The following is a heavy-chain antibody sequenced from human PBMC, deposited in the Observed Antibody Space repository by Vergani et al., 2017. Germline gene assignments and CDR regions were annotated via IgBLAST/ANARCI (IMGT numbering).Heavy chain of an antibody. CDR1: GGKFSNYA. J-gene: IGHJ4*02. V-gene: IGHV1-69*12. CDR2: IIPMFGTA. Sequence: QVQLVQSGAEVKKPGSSVKVSCRASGGKFSNYAINWVRQAPGQGLEWMGGIIPMFGTANYAQKFQDKITITADESTSTVYMELSSLKAEDTAVYYCARNKYSGYDYRAAFESGGRGTRVTVSS. D-gene: IGHD5-12*01. CDR3: ARNKYSGYDYRAAFES.